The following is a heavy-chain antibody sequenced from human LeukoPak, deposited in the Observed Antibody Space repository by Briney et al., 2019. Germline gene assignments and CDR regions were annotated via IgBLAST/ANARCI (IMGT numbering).Heavy chain of an antibody. D-gene: IGHD3-10*01. CDR1: GGSFSGYY. CDR3: ARGFYYGSGQYYFDY. J-gene: IGHJ4*02. V-gene: IGHV4-34*01. CDR2: INHSGST. Sequence: SETLSLTCAVYGGSFSGYYWSWIRQPPGKGLEWIGEINHSGSTNYNPSLKSRVTISVDTSKNQFSLQLSSVTAADTAVYYCARGFYYGSGQYYFDYWGQGTLVTVSS.